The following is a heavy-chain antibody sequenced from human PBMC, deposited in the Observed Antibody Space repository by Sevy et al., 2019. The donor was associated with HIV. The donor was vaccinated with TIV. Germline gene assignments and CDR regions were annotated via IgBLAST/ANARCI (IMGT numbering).Heavy chain of an antibody. V-gene: IGHV3-74*03. CDR3: ARDKVEGGTMVQHNDY. Sequence: GGSLRLSCAASGFSFSSYWMHWVRQVPGKGLVWLSRINSDGTYTKYGDSAKGRFTISRENAKNTLYLQMDSLRAEDTAVYYCARDKVEGGTMVQHNDYWGQGTLVTVSS. CDR1: GFSFSSYW. D-gene: IGHD3-10*01. CDR2: INSDGTYT. J-gene: IGHJ4*02.